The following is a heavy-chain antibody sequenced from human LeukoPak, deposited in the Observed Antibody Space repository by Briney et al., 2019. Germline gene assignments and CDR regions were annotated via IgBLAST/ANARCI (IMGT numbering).Heavy chain of an antibody. CDR2: ISGSGGST. CDR3: AKDNQWLVPAQWFQH. CDR1: GFTFSSHA. V-gene: IGHV3-23*01. D-gene: IGHD6-19*01. J-gene: IGHJ1*01. Sequence: PGGSLRLSCAASGFTFSSHAMNWVRQAPGKGLEWVSAISGSGGSTYYADSVKGRFTISRDNSKNTLYLQMNSLRAEDTAVYYCAKDNQWLVPAQWFQHWGQGTLVTVSS.